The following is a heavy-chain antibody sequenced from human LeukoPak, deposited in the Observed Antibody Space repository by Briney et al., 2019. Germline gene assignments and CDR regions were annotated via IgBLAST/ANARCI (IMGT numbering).Heavy chain of an antibody. CDR3: ARTVIAAGKHDY. CDR2: MNPNSGNT. CDR1: GYTFSDYY. V-gene: IGHV1-8*02. J-gene: IGHJ4*02. D-gene: IGHD6-13*01. Sequence: ASVKVSCKASGYTFSDYYLHWVRQATGQGLEWMGWMNPNSGNTGYAQKFQGRVTMTRNTSISTAYMELSSLRSEDTAVYYCARTVIAAGKHDYWGQGTLVTVSS.